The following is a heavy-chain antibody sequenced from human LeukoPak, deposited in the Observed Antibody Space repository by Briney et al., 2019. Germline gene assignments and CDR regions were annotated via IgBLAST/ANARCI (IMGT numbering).Heavy chain of an antibody. CDR3: ARGSGYGAFHI. V-gene: IGHV1-18*01. Sequence: ASVKVSCKASGYTFMNYGMSWVRQAPGQGLERMGWISAYNGDTNYVQRLQGRVTMTTDTFTSTAYMELRSLRSDDTAVYYCARGSGYGAFHIWGQGTMVTVSS. CDR2: ISAYNGDT. D-gene: IGHD3-22*01. J-gene: IGHJ3*02. CDR1: GYTFMNYG.